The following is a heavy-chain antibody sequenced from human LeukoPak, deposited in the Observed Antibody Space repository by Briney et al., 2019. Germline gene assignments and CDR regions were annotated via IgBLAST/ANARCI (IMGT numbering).Heavy chain of an antibody. CDR2: IKQDGSKK. CDR1: GFPFSSYW. CDR3: TRVGYIDEGIDY. D-gene: IGHD5-24*01. Sequence: GGSLRLSCVASGFPFSSYWMTWVRQAPGRGLEWVANIKQDGSKKSYVDSVKGRFTISRDNARNSLYLQMNSLRAEDTAIYYCTRVGYIDEGIDYWGQGTLVTVSS. J-gene: IGHJ4*02. V-gene: IGHV3-7*04.